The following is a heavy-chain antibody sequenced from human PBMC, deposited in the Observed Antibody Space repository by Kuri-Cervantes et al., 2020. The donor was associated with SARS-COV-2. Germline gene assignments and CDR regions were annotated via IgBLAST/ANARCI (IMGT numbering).Heavy chain of an antibody. V-gene: IGHV3-11*06. CDR2: ISSSSSYT. CDR1: GFTFSDYY. Sequence: GRPLRLPFAASGFTFSDYYMSWIRQAPGKGLEWVSYISSSSSYTNYADSVKGRFTISRHNAKNSLYLQMNSLRDEDTAVYYCARGGVGITVDYWGQGTLVTVSS. CDR3: ARGGVGITVDY. D-gene: IGHD3-3*01. J-gene: IGHJ4*02.